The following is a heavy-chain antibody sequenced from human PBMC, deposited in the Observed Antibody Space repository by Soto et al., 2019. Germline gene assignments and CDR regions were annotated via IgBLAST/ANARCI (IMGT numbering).Heavy chain of an antibody. CDR1: GFTFSDYY. CDR2: ISSSGSTI. V-gene: IGHV3-11*01. Sequence: GGSLRLSCAASGFTFSDYYMSWIRQAPGKGLEWVSYISSSGSTIYYADSVKGRFTISRDNAKNSLYLQMNSLRAEDTAVYYCARMIAVGGYYYYMDVWGKGTTVTVSS. D-gene: IGHD3-22*01. J-gene: IGHJ6*03. CDR3: ARMIAVGGYYYYMDV.